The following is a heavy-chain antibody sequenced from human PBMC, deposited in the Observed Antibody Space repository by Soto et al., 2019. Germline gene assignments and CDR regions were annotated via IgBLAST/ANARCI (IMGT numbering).Heavy chain of an antibody. Sequence: LTCIVSGGSITSYYWSWIRQPPGKGLEWIGYFYYSGSTNYNPSLKSRVTISVDTSKNQFSLKLSSVTAADTAVYYCARGHDSRDYYSYYYGMDVWGQGTTVTVSS. CDR2: FYYSGST. CDR3: ARGHDSRDYYSYYYGMDV. CDR1: GGSITSYY. V-gene: IGHV4-59*01. J-gene: IGHJ6*02. D-gene: IGHD3-22*01.